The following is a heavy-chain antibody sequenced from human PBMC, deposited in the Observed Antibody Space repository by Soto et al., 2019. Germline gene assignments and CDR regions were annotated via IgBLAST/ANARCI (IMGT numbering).Heavy chain of an antibody. V-gene: IGHV5-51*01. J-gene: IGHJ1*01. CDR2: IYPGDSDT. Sequence: PGESLKISCKGSGYSFTNYWIGWVRQMPGKGLEWMGIIYPGDSDTRYSPSFQGQVTISADKSISTAYLQWSSLKASDTAMYYCARQDYYDSSGYYGFQHWGQGTLVTVS. CDR3: ARQDYYDSSGYYGFQH. D-gene: IGHD3-22*01. CDR1: GYSFTNYW.